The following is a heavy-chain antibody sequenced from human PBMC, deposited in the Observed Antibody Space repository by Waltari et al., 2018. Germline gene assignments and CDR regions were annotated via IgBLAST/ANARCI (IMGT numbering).Heavy chain of an antibody. CDR1: GYSISRGYY. J-gene: IGHJ2*01. V-gene: IGHV4-38-2*01. D-gene: IGHD4-17*01. CDR2: IYHSGST. CDR3: ARLGATVTTASYWYFDL. Sequence: QVQLQESGPGLVKPSETLSLTCAVSGYSISRGYYWGWIRQPPGKGLEWLGSIYHSGSTYYNPSLKSRVTISVDTSKNQFSLKLSSVTAADTAVYYCARLGATVTTASYWYFDLWGRGTLVTVSS.